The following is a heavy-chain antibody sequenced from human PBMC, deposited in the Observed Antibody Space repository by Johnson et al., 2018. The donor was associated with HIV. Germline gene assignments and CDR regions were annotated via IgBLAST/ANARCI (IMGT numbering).Heavy chain of an antibody. J-gene: IGHJ3*02. CDR3: ANFYTDNTLGLFGAFDI. D-gene: IGHD1-1*01. Sequence: QVQLVESGGGVVRPGGSLRLSCVGSGFTFSTNWMHWVRQAPGKGLEWVAFIRYDGRNKFYGDSVKGRFTISRDNSKNTLYLQMNSLRAEDTAVYYCANFYTDNTLGLFGAFDIWGQGTMVTVSS. CDR1: GFTFSTNW. V-gene: IGHV3-30*02. CDR2: IRYDGRNK.